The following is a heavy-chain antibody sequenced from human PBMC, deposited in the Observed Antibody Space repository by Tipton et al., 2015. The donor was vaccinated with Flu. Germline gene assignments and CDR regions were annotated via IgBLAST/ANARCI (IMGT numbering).Heavy chain of an antibody. CDR3: VQKRMFVHDPVYGTQYNCLDP. CDR1: GGSISSNNW. CDR2: IYHGGNT. D-gene: IGHD2/OR15-2a*01. J-gene: IGHJ5*02. V-gene: IGHV4-4*02. Sequence: TLSLTCAVSGGSISSNNWWSWVRQSPGKGLEWIGEIYHGGNTNFNPSLKSRVTISVDKSKNQFSLKLSSVTAADTAVYYCVQKRMFVHDPVYGTQYNCLDPWGHGALVTVSS.